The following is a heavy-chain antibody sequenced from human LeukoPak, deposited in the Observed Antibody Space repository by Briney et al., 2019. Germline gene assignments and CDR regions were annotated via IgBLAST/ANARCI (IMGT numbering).Heavy chain of an antibody. J-gene: IGHJ4*02. CDR1: GFTFSSCE. V-gene: IGHV3-48*03. CDR2: ISSSGSII. D-gene: IGHD5-18*01. Sequence: GGALRLSCAASGFTFSSCEMNWVRQAPGEGLEWVSYISSSGSIIYYADAVKGRFTISRDNAKNSLYLQMNSLRAEDTAVYYCARGGGYTYGLPLDYWGQGTLVTVSS. CDR3: ARGGGYTYGLPLDY.